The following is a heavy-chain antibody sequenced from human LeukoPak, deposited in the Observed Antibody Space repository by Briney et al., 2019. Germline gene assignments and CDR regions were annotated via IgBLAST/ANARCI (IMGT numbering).Heavy chain of an antibody. Sequence: ASVKVSCKASGYTFTSYGISWVRQAPGQGLEWMGWISAYNGNTNYAQKLRGRVTMTTDTSTSTAYMELRSLRSDDTAVYYCARVHDIVVVTPRGPWGQGTLVTVSS. CDR2: ISAYNGNT. D-gene: IGHD2-2*01. J-gene: IGHJ5*02. CDR3: ARVHDIVVVTPRGP. V-gene: IGHV1-18*01. CDR1: GYTFTSYG.